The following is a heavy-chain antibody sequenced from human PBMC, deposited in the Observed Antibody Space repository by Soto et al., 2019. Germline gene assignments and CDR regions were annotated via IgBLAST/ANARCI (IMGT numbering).Heavy chain of an antibody. V-gene: IGHV1-3*01. CDR2: INAGNGDT. J-gene: IGHJ4*02. D-gene: IGHD3-22*01. Sequence: WASVKVSCKASGYTFTTYPMHWVRQAPGQRLEWMGWINAGNGDTKYSQKFQGRVTITRDTSANTAYMELSSLRSEDTAVYYCARDWTHYDSSGPGDYWGQGTLVTVSS. CDR1: GYTFTTYP. CDR3: ARDWTHYDSSGPGDY.